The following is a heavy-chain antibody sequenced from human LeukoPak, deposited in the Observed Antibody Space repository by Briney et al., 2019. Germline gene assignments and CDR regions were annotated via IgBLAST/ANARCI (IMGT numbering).Heavy chain of an antibody. Sequence: GGSLRLSCAAAGLTLSNYYMSWISQAPGKGLEWVSYISNIGSTTHHADSVKCRFAISRDNAKNSLYLQMNSLRAEDTAVYFCASDISNKGLVNWGQGTLVTVSS. CDR1: GLTLSNYY. CDR3: ASDISNKGLVN. D-gene: IGHD3-3*02. V-gene: IGHV3-11*04. CDR2: ISNIGSTT. J-gene: IGHJ4*02.